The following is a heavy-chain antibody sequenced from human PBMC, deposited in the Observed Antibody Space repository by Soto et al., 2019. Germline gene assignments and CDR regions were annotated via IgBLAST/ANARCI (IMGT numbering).Heavy chain of an antibody. V-gene: IGHV4-30-4*01. J-gene: IGHJ5*02. Sequence: SETLSLTCTVSGGSISSGDYYWSWIRQPPGKGLEWIGYIYYSGSTYYNPSLKSRVTISVDTSKNQFSLKLSSVTAADTAVYYCARDIVVTNWFEPWGQATLVTSPQ. CDR3: ARDIVVTNWFEP. D-gene: IGHD2-15*01. CDR1: GGSISSGDYY. CDR2: IYYSGST.